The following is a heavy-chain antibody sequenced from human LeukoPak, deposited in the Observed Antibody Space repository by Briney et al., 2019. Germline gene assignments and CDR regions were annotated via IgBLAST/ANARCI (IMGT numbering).Heavy chain of an antibody. CDR3: ARVGGSSSWYRGSHWFDP. D-gene: IGHD6-13*01. CDR1: GGSFSGYY. J-gene: IGHJ5*02. Sequence: SETLSLTCAVYGGSFSGYYWSWLRQPPGKGLEWLGEINHSGSTNFNPSLKSRVTISVDTSKNQFSLKLSSVTAADTAVYYCARVGGSSSWYRGSHWFDPWGQGTLVTVSS. CDR2: INHSGST. V-gene: IGHV4-34*01.